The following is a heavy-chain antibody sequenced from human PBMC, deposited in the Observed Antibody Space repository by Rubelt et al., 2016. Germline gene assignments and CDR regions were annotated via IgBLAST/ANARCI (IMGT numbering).Heavy chain of an antibody. D-gene: IGHD1-26*01. V-gene: IGHV3-23*01. CDR1: GFTFSSYA. Sequence: EVQLLESGGGLVQPGGSLRLSCAASGFTFSSYAMSWVRQAPGKGLEWVSAISGSGGSTYYADSVKGRFTISRENSKNTLYLQMNSLRAEDTAVYYCASKGWELLAFDIWGQGTMVTVSS. CDR2: ISGSGGST. CDR3: ASKGWELLAFDI. J-gene: IGHJ3*02.